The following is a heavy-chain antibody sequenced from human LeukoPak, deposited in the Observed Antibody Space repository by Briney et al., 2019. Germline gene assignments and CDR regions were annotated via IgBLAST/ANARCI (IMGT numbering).Heavy chain of an antibody. Sequence: GSLRLSCAASGFTFSSYSMNWVRQAPGKGLEWVSSISSSSSYIYYADSVKGRFTISRDNAKNSLYLQMNSLRAEDTAVYYCARDSSPTTGGYYMDVWGKGTTVTVSS. D-gene: IGHD1-14*01. CDR1: GFTFSSYS. V-gene: IGHV3-21*01. J-gene: IGHJ6*03. CDR3: ARDSSPTTGGYYMDV. CDR2: ISSSSSYI.